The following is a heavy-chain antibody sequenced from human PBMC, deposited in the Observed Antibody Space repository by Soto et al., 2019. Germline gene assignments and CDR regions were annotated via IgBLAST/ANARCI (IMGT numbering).Heavy chain of an antibody. CDR3: ARGTSSSWYSGTYHFDY. J-gene: IGHJ4*02. V-gene: IGHV3-7*01. Sequence: PGGSLRLSCAASGFTFSSYWMSWVRQAPGKGLEWVANIKQDGSEKYYVDSVKGRFTISRDNAKNSLYLQMNSLRAEDTAVYYCARGTSSSWYSGTYHFDYWGQGTLVTVSS. CDR2: IKQDGSEK. CDR1: GFTFSSYW. D-gene: IGHD6-13*01.